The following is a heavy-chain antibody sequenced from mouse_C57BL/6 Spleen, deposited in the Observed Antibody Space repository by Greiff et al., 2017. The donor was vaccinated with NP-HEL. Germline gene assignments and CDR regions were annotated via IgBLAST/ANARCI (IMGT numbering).Heavy chain of an antibody. J-gene: IGHJ3*01. CDR2: IHPNSGST. V-gene: IGHV1-64*01. Sequence: VQLQQPGAELVKPGASVKLSCKASGYTFTSYWMHWVKQRPGQGLEWIGIIHPNSGSTNYTEKFKGKATLTVDKSSSTAYMQLSSLTSEDSAVCYCARGCYDEAYWGQGTLVTVSA. CDR3: ARGCYDEAY. D-gene: IGHD2-12*01. CDR1: GYTFTSYW.